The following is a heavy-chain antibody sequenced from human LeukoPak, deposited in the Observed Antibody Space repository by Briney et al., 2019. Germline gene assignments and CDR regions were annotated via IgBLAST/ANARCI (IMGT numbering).Heavy chain of an antibody. Sequence: ASVKVSCKASGYTFTNYYMHWVRQAPGQGLEWMGIINPSGGSTSYAQKFQGRVTMTRDTSTSTVYMELSSLRSEDTAVYYCASGGSSAGSAFDIWGQGTMVTVSS. CDR3: ASGGSSAGSAFDI. CDR1: GYTFTNYY. J-gene: IGHJ3*02. V-gene: IGHV1-46*01. D-gene: IGHD3-10*01. CDR2: INPSGGST.